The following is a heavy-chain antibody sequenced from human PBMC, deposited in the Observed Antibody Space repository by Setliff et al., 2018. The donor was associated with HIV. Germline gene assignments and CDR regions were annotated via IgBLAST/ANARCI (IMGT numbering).Heavy chain of an antibody. V-gene: IGHV4-34*01. Sequence: SETLSLTCSVSGGSLSGYFWTWIRQSPGKGLEWIGEINYSGTTNYNPSLRSRVTISIDTSKNQFFLKLTSVTAADSARYFCARGRDSSTWYFSHFYYYYYMDVWSRGTTVTVSS. CDR1: GGSLSGYF. D-gene: IGHD2-2*01. CDR3: ARGRDSSTWYFSHFYYYYYMDV. CDR2: INYSGTT. J-gene: IGHJ6*03.